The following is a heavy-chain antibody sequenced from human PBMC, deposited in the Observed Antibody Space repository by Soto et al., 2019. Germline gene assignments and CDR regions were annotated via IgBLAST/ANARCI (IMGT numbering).Heavy chain of an antibody. Sequence: ASGKVSCKASGYRFTSYYVHWGRQAPGQGLEWVGIINPSSGRTSYAQKFQGSVTMTRDTSTSTVYMDLSSLRSEDTAVYYCATGGNSRNDAFDFWGQGTMVTVSS. D-gene: IGHD1-26*01. CDR2: INPSSGRT. CDR3: ATGGNSRNDAFDF. CDR1: GYRFTSYY. J-gene: IGHJ3*01. V-gene: IGHV1-46*01.